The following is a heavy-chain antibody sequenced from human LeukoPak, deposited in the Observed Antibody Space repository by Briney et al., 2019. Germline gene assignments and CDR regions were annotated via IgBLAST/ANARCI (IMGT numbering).Heavy chain of an antibody. V-gene: IGHV4-38-2*02. J-gene: IGHJ4*02. CDR2: MYHSGGT. CDR3: ARDYGSGSYHHFDY. CDR1: GYSISNGYY. D-gene: IGHD3-10*01. Sequence: SETLSLTCTVSGYSISNGYYWGWIRQPPGKGLEWIGSMYHSGGTYYNPSLKSRVTISVDTSKNQFSLKLSSVTAADTAVYYCARDYGSGSYHHFDYWGQGTLVTVSS.